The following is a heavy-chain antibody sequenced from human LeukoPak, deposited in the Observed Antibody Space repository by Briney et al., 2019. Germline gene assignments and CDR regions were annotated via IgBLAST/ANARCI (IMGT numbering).Heavy chain of an antibody. CDR1: GYSFTSYW. CDR3: ARQGAVAIDY. J-gene: IGHJ4*02. Sequence: GESLKISCKGSGYSFTSYWIGWVRQVPGKGLEWMGRIDPSDSYTNYSPSFQGHVTISADKPISTAYLQWSSLKASDTAMYYCARQGAVAIDYWGQGTLVTVSS. CDR2: IDPSDSYT. D-gene: IGHD6-19*01. V-gene: IGHV5-10-1*01.